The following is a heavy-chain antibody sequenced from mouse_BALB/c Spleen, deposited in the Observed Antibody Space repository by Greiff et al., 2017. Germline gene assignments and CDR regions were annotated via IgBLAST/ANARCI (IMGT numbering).Heavy chain of an antibody. J-gene: IGHJ4*01. CDR3: TRDRGVPAMDY. V-gene: IGHV5-6-4*01. D-gene: IGHD2-14*01. CDR1: GFTFSSYT. CDR2: ISSGGSYT. Sequence: EVKLMESGGGLVKPGGSLKLSCAASGFTFSSYTMSWVRQTPEKRLEWVATISSGGSYTYYPDSVKGRFTISRDNAKNTLYLQMSSLKSEDTAMYYCTRDRGVPAMDYWGQGTSVTVSS.